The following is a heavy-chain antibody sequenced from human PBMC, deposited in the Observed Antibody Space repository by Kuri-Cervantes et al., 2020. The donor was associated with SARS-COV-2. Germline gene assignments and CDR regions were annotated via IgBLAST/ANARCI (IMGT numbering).Heavy chain of an antibody. CDR1: GGTFSSYA. CDR2: IIPILGTA. CDR3: ARKFWSGYLLDY. J-gene: IGHJ4*02. V-gene: IGHV1-69*04. D-gene: IGHD3-3*01. Sequence: SVKVSCKASGGTFSSYAISWVRQAPGQGLEWMGRIIPILGTANYAQKLQGRVTMTTDTFTSTAYMELRSLRSDDTAVYYCARKFWSGYLLDYWGQGTLVTVSS.